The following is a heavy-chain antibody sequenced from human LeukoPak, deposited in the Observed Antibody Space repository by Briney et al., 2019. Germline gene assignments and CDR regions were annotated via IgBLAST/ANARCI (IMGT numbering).Heavy chain of an antibody. V-gene: IGHV1-18*01. CDR3: ARVPASYYDFWSGYYSAFDI. J-gene: IGHJ3*02. Sequence: ASVKVSCKVSDYTFTTYVFSWVRQAPGQGLEWMGWISGYNGYTNYAQKFQGRVTMTTDTSTSTVYMELRSLRSDDTAVYYCARVPASYYDFWSGYYSAFDIWAQGTMVTVSS. CDR1: DYTFTTYV. CDR2: ISGYNGYT. D-gene: IGHD3-3*01.